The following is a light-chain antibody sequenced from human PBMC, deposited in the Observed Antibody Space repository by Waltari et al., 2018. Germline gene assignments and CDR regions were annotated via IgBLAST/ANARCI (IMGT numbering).Light chain of an antibody. CDR3: NSRDTSGGRRHVV. Sequence: SSELTQDPAVSVALGQTVRITCQGDSLREYYATWYQQKPGQAPVLVIHGENNRPSGIPDRFSGSNSGNTASLTITGAQAEDEADYFCNSRDTSGGRRHVVFGGGTKLTVL. J-gene: IGLJ2*01. V-gene: IGLV3-19*01. CDR1: SLREYY. CDR2: GEN.